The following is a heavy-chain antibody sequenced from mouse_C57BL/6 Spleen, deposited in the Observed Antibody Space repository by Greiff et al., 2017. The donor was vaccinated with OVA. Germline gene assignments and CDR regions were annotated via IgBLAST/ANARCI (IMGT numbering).Heavy chain of an antibody. D-gene: IGHD3-3*01. J-gene: IGHJ4*01. CDR3: ARRATGVGYYAMDY. V-gene: IGHV1-54*01. Sequence: LVESGAELVRPGTSVKVSCKASGYAFTNYLIEWVKQGPGQGLEWIGVINPGSGGTNYNEKFKGKATLTADKSSSTAYMQLSSLTSEDSAVYYCARRATGVGYYAMDYWGQGTSVTVSS. CDR2: INPGSGGT. CDR1: GYAFTNYL.